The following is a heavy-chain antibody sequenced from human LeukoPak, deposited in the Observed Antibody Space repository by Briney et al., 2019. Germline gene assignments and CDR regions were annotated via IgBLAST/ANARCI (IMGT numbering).Heavy chain of an antibody. J-gene: IGHJ4*02. V-gene: IGHV3-33*01. Sequence: GGSLRLSCAASGFTFNNYGMHWVRQAPGKGLEWVAVIWYDGSNKYYADSVKGRFTISRDNSKNTLYLQMNSLRVDDTAVYYCATSRTFDYWGQGTLVTVSS. CDR2: IWYDGSNK. CDR1: GFTFNNYG. CDR3: ATSRTFDY.